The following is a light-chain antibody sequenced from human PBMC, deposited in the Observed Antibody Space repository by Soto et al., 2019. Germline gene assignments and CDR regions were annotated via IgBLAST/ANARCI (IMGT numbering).Light chain of an antibody. CDR1: SSDVGGYDF. CDR3: SSYAGSYILGV. Sequence: QSALAQPRSVSGSPGQSVTLSCTGTSSDVGGYDFVSWYQQYPGKAPKLIIFDVTERTSGVPDRFSGSKSGNSASLTISGLQAEDEAAYYCSSYAGSYILGVFGGGTKVTVL. J-gene: IGLJ3*02. V-gene: IGLV2-11*01. CDR2: DVT.